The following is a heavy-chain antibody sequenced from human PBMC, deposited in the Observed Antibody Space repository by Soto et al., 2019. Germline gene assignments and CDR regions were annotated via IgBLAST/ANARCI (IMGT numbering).Heavy chain of an antibody. CDR3: VRGRGYTIQHFFDL. Sequence: QVHLQESGPGLLKPSQTLSLTCTVSGGSINSGGYYWTWFRQHPEQGLEWLGNIDHSGTTYYNPYLRSRLSISLDASQNEFSLQVTSMTAADTAVYFCVRGRGYTIQHFFDLWGQGSLVTVSS. D-gene: IGHD5-18*01. J-gene: IGHJ5*02. V-gene: IGHV4-31*03. CDR1: GGSINSGGYY. CDR2: IDHSGTT.